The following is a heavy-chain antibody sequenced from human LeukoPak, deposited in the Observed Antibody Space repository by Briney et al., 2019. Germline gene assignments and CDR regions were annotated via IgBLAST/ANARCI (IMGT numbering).Heavy chain of an antibody. J-gene: IGHJ6*04. V-gene: IGHV3-30*04. Sequence: GRSLRLLCAASGLTYSRYAKHWVRQAPGKALEWVAVISYDGSKKYYADSVKGRFTISRDNSKNTLYLQMNSLRAEDTAVYYCARDLSDIGVVVAATPKDDYYYGMDVWGKGTTVTVSS. CDR3: ARDLSDIGVVVAATPKDDYYYGMDV. CDR2: ISYDGSKK. CDR1: GLTYSRYA. D-gene: IGHD2-15*01.